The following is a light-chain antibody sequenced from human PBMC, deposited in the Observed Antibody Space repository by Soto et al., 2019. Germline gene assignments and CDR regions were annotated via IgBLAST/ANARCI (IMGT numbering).Light chain of an antibody. CDR2: DVS. V-gene: IGLV2-14*01. Sequence: SALPQPASVSGSPGQSITMSCAGTSADIGAFNYVSWYQHHPDKVPKLLIYDVSNRPSGVSTRFSASKSANTASLTISGLQADDEADYYCSSYSTTSALVFGGGTQLTVL. CDR1: SADIGAFNY. CDR3: SSYSTTSALV. J-gene: IGLJ7*01.